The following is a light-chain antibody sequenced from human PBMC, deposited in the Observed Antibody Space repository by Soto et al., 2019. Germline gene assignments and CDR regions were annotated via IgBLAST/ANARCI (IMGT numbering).Light chain of an antibody. CDR2: EVN. CDR1: ISDVGGYNY. CDR3: SSYTTSNTLV. J-gene: IGLJ3*02. Sequence: QSVLTQPASVSGSPGQSVTISCTGTISDVGGYNYVSWYQQHPGKAPKLMIYEVNNRPSGVSNRFSASKSGNTASLTISGLQAEDEADYYCSSYTTSNTLVFGGGTKLTVL. V-gene: IGLV2-14*01.